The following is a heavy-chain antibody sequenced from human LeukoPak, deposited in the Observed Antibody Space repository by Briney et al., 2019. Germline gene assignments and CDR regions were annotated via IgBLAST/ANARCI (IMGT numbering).Heavy chain of an antibody. J-gene: IGHJ5*02. Sequence: GASVKVSCEASAYTFSSYAISWVRQAPGQGLEWMGGIIPIFGTANYAQKFQGRVTITADESTSTAYMELSSLRSEDTAVYYCARTGTTHWFDPWGQGTLVTVSS. CDR3: ARTGTTHWFDP. CDR1: AYTFSSYA. CDR2: IIPIFGTA. D-gene: IGHD1-7*01. V-gene: IGHV1-69*13.